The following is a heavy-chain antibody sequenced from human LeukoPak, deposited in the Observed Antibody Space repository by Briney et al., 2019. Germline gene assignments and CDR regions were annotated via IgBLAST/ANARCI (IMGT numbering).Heavy chain of an antibody. V-gene: IGHV4-30-4*08. CDR2: IYYSGST. D-gene: IGHD3-3*01. Sequence: SETLSLTCTVSGGSISSGDYYWSWIRQPPGKGLEWIGYIYYSGSTYYNPSLKSRVTISVDTSKNQFSLKLSSVTAADTAVYYCARHAGFWSGYLVPYYFDYWGQGTLVTVSS. CDR1: GGSISSGDYY. CDR3: ARHAGFWSGYLVPYYFDY. J-gene: IGHJ4*02.